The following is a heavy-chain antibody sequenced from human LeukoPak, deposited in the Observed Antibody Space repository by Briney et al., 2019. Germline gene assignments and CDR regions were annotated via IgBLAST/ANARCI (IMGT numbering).Heavy chain of an antibody. J-gene: IGHJ4*02. CDR3: ARDGGDY. D-gene: IGHD4-23*01. Sequence: ASVKVSCKASGYTFTSYGISWVRQAPGQGLEWMGWISAYNGNTSYAQKFQGRVTMTRDTSTSTVYMELSSLRSEDTAVYYCARDGGDYWGQGTLVTVSS. V-gene: IGHV1-18*01. CDR1: GYTFTSYG. CDR2: ISAYNGNT.